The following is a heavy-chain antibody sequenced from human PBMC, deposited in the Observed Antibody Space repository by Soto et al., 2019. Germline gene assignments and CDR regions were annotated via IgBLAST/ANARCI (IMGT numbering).Heavy chain of an antibody. J-gene: IGHJ4*01. CDR3: AREVGVGATSDFDY. CDR2: ISPNSGRT. D-gene: IGHD1-26*01. V-gene: IGHV1-2*02. Sequence: ASVKVSCKASGYSLNGYYIHKVRQAPGQGLEWMGLISPNSGRTNYAQKFQGRVTMTRDTSISTAYMELTRLTSDDTAVYYCAREVGVGATSDFDYWG. CDR1: GYSLNGYY.